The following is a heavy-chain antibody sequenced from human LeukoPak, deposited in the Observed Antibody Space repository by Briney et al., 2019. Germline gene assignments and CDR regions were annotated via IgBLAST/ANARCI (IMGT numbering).Heavy chain of an antibody. Sequence: GGSLRLSCAASGFTFSSYGMHWVRQAPGKGLEWVAVIWYDGSNKYYADSVKGRFTISRDNSKSTLYLQMNSLRAEDTAVYYCARDQAQKVLRYFDWAPDAFDIWGQGTMVTVSS. D-gene: IGHD3-9*01. V-gene: IGHV3-33*01. J-gene: IGHJ3*02. CDR1: GFTFSSYG. CDR3: ARDQAQKVLRYFDWAPDAFDI. CDR2: IWYDGSNK.